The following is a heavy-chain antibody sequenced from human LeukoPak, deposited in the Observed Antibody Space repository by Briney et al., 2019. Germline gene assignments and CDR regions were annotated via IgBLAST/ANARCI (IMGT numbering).Heavy chain of an antibody. CDR3: ARGQARLAWFDP. J-gene: IGHJ5*02. D-gene: IGHD6-19*01. CDR2: IYTSGST. CDR1: GGSISTGSDY. Sequence: SETLSLTCTVSGGSISTGSDYWSWIRQAAGKGLEWIGRIYTSGSTDYNPSLRSRVTISVDTSKNQFSLRLRSVAAADTAVYYCARGQARLAWFDPWGQGTLVTVSS. V-gene: IGHV4-61*02.